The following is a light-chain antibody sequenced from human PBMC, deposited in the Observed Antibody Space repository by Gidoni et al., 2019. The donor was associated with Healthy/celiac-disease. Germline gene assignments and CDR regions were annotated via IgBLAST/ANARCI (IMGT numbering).Light chain of an antibody. CDR3: QQYGRSPYT. J-gene: IGKJ2*01. V-gene: IGKV3-20*01. CDR1: QSVSSSY. CDR2: VAT. Sequence: EIVLTQSPGTLSLSPGERATLSCRASQSVSSSYVAWYQQQPGQAPRLLIYVATSRATGIPDRISGRGSGKDFTLTSSRLEHEDVAVYYWQQYGRSPYTFGQGTKLEIK.